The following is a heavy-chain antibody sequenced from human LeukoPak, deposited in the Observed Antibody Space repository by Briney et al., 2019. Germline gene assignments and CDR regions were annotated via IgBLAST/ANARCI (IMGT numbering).Heavy chain of an antibody. Sequence: VASVKVSCKASGGTFSSYAISWVRQAPGQGLEWMGGIIPIFGTANYAQKFQGRVTITTDESTSTAYMELSSLRSEDTAVYYCARGIAARLPGDWGQGTLVTVSS. CDR3: ARGIAARLPGD. V-gene: IGHV1-69*05. J-gene: IGHJ4*02. D-gene: IGHD6-6*01. CDR1: GGTFSSYA. CDR2: IIPIFGTA.